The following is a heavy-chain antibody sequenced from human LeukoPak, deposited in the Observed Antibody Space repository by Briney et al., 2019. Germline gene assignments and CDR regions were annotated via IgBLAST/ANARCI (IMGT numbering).Heavy chain of an antibody. D-gene: IGHD3-22*01. CDR2: TYYRSKWYN. Sequence: SQTLSLTCAISGDSFSSNSAAWNWIRQSPSRGLEWLGRTYYRSKWYNDYAVSVKSRITINPDTSKNQFSLQLNSVTPEDTAVYYCARDQGGVSYYDSSEGYFDYWGQGTLVTVSS. CDR1: GDSFSSNSAA. V-gene: IGHV6-1*01. J-gene: IGHJ4*02. CDR3: ARDQGGVSYYDSSEGYFDY.